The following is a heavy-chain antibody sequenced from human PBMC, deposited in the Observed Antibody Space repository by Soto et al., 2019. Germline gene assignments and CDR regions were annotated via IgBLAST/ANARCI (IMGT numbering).Heavy chain of an antibody. CDR2: FFGTSNT. Sequence: EVQLVETGGGLVQPGGSLRLSCAASGFGVSNNYMSWLRQAPGMGLEWAALFFGTSNTYYADSVKGRFTVSRDSSKNTLYLEMNSLRAEDTAVYYCARDPSGDWYFDLWGRGTLLTVSS. V-gene: IGHV3-53*02. CDR1: GFGVSNNY. CDR3: ARDPSGDWYFDL. J-gene: IGHJ2*01.